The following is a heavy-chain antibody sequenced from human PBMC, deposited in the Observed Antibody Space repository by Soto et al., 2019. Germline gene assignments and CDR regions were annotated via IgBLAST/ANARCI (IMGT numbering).Heavy chain of an antibody. CDR1: GGSISSGNW. CDR2: IYHSGTT. CDR3: AREAIAVAATYYFDY. D-gene: IGHD6-19*01. J-gene: IGHJ4*02. Sequence: QVQLQESGPGLVKPSGTLSLTCAVSGGSISSGNWWSWVRQPPGKGLEWIGEIYHSGTTNYNPSLKSRVTISVDKSKNQFSLKLTSVTAADTAVYYCAREAIAVAATYYFDYWGQGTLVTVSS. V-gene: IGHV4-4*02.